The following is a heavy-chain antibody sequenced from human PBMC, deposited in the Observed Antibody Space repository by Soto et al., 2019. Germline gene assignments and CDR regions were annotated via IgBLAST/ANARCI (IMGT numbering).Heavy chain of an antibody. J-gene: IGHJ4*02. CDR1: GFTFSSYG. D-gene: IGHD2-8*01. CDR3: ARVLEDIVLMVYATLFDY. Sequence: PGGSLRLSCAASGFTFSSYGMHWVRQAPGKGLEWVAVISYDGSNKYYADSVKGRFTISRDNSKNTLYLQMNSLRAEDTAVYYCARVLEDIVLMVYATLFDYWGQGTLVTVSS. V-gene: IGHV3-30-3*01. CDR2: ISYDGSNK.